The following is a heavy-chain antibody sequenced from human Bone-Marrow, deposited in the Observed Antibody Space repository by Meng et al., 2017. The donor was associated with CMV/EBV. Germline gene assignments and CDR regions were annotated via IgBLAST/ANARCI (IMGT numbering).Heavy chain of an antibody. J-gene: IGHJ4*02. CDR1: GGSFSGYY. V-gene: IGHV4-34*01. CDR2: INHSGST. CDR3: ARGKLGYQLLLDY. D-gene: IGHD2-2*01. Sequence: SETLSLTCAVYGGSFSGYYWSWIRQPPGKGLEWIGEINHSGSTNYNPSLKSRVTISVDTSKNQFSLKLSSVTAADTAVYYCARGKLGYQLLLDYWGQGTLVTVSS.